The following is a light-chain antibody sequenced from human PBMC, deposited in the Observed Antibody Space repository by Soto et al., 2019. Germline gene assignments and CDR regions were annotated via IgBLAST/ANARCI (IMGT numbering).Light chain of an antibody. Sequence: EIGLTQSPATLSLSPGERATLSCRASQSISSYLAWYQQKPGQAPRLLIYDASNRATGIPARFSASGSGTDFTLTISTLEPEDFAVYYCQQRSAWPLTFGGGTKVEIK. CDR1: QSISSY. CDR2: DAS. J-gene: IGKJ4*01. V-gene: IGKV3-11*01. CDR3: QQRSAWPLT.